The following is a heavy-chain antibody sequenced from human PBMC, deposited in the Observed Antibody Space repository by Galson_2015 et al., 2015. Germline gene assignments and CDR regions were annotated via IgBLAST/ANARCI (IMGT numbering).Heavy chain of an antibody. Sequence: SVKVSCKASGYTFTSYGISWVRQAPGQGLEWMGWISAYNGNTNYAQKLQGRVAMTTDTSTSTAYMELRSLRSDDTAVYYCARDLRGRGSYYESWGQGTLVTVSS. CDR3: ARDLRGRGSYYES. J-gene: IGHJ4*02. V-gene: IGHV1-18*01. D-gene: IGHD1-26*01. CDR2: ISAYNGNT. CDR1: GYTFTSYG.